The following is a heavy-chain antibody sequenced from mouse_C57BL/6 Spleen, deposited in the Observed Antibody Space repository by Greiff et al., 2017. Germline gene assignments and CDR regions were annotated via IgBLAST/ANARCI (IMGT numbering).Heavy chain of an antibody. CDR3: ARGVYYYGSSDYFDY. J-gene: IGHJ2*01. CDR2: INYDGSST. Sequence: DVKLVESEGGLVQPGSSMKLSCTASGFTFSDYYMAWVRQVPEKGLEWVANINYDGSSTYYLDSLKSRFIISRDNAKNILYLQMSSLKSEDTATYYCARGVYYYGSSDYFDYWGQGTTLTVSS. D-gene: IGHD1-1*01. CDR1: GFTFSDYY. V-gene: IGHV5-16*01.